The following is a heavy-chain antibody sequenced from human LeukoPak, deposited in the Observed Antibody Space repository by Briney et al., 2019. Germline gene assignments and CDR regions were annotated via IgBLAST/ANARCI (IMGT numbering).Heavy chain of an antibody. Sequence: ASVKVSCKVSGYTFTDYYMHWVQQAPGKGLEWVGLVDPADGKTIYAEKFQGRVTITADTSTDTAYMELSSLRSGDTAVYYCATASIDWGQGTLVTVSS. CDR3: ATASID. J-gene: IGHJ4*02. V-gene: IGHV1-69-2*01. D-gene: IGHD6-6*01. CDR2: VDPADGKT. CDR1: GYTFTDYY.